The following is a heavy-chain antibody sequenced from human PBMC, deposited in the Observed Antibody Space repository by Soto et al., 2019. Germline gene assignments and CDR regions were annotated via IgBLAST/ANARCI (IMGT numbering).Heavy chain of an antibody. CDR2: INHSGST. Sequence: QVQLQQWGAGLLKPSETLSLTCAVYGGSFSGYYWSWIRQPPGKGLEWIGEINHSGSTNYNPSLKSRVTISVDTSKNQFSLKLSFVTAADTAVYYCATRYYDILTGYYSPRNWFDPWGQGTLVTVSS. CDR3: ATRYYDILTGYYSPRNWFDP. CDR1: GGSFSGYY. D-gene: IGHD3-9*01. J-gene: IGHJ5*02. V-gene: IGHV4-34*01.